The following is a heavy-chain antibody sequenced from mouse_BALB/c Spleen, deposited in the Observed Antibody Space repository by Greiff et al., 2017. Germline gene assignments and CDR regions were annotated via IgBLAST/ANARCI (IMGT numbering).Heavy chain of an antibody. D-gene: IGHD3-2*02. V-gene: IGHV1-87*01. CDR3: ARSGTDYYAMDY. Sequence: VQLQQSGAELARPGASVKLSCKASGYTFTSYWMQWVKQRPGQGLEWIGAIYPGDGDTRYTQKFKGKATLTADKSSSTAYMQLSSLASEDSAVYYCARSGTDYYAMDYWGQGTSVTVSS. CDR2: IYPGDGDT. J-gene: IGHJ4*01. CDR1: GYTFTSYW.